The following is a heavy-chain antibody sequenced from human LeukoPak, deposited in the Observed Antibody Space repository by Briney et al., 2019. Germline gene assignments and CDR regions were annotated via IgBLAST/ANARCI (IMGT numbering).Heavy chain of an antibody. D-gene: IGHD3-3*01. CDR1: GGSISGYY. V-gene: IGHV4-39*01. Sequence: SETLSLTCTVSGGSISGYYWGWIRQPPGKGLEWIGSIYYSGSTYYNPSLKSRVTISVDTSKNQFSLRLSSVTAADTAVYYCARHVLSGYLNYWYFDLWGRGTLVTVSS. J-gene: IGHJ2*01. CDR3: ARHVLSGYLNYWYFDL. CDR2: IYYSGST.